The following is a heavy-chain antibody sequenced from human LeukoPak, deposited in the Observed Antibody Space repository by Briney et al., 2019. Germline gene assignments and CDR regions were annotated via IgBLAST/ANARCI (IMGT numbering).Heavy chain of an antibody. J-gene: IGHJ4*02. CDR3: AREGRITILIHY. CDR2: IYYSGST. D-gene: IGHD3-9*01. V-gene: IGHV4-30-4*08. Sequence: SETLSLTCTVSGGSISSGDYYWSWIRQPPGKGLEWIGNIYYSGSTYYNPSLKSRVTISVDTPKNQFSLKLSSVTAADTGVYYCAREGRITILIHYWGQGTLVTVSS. CDR1: GGSISSGDYY.